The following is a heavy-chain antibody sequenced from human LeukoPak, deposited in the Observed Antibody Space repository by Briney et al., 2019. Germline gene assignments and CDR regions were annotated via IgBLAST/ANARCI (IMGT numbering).Heavy chain of an antibody. CDR1: GYTFTGYY. CDR3: ARESQYSNGPNFDY. V-gene: IGHV1-2*02. D-gene: IGHD5-18*01. J-gene: IGHJ4*02. Sequence: GASVKVSCKASGYTFTGYYMHWVRQAPGQGLEWMGWINPNSGGTNYAQKFQGRVTMTRDTSISTAYMELSRLRSDDTAVYYCARESQYSNGPNFDYWGQGTLVTVSS. CDR2: INPNSGGT.